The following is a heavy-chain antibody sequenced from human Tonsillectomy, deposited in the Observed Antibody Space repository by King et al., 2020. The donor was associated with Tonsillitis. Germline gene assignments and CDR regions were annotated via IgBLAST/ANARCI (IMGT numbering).Heavy chain of an antibody. CDR2: LLTSGTP. Sequence: VQLQESGPGLVKPSETLSLTCTVSGGSISNYSWSWIRPPAGKGLESVGRGRPAGMRLEDMGRLLTSGTPHYNPPLPSRVTMSVDTSKNQSSLNLGSLTAADTAVYYCARMIYGDYPYSWFDPWGQGTLVTVSS. D-gene: IGHD4-17*01. J-gene: IGHJ5*02. V-gene: IGHV4-4*07. CDR1: GGSISNYS. CDR3: ARMIYGDYPYSWFDP.